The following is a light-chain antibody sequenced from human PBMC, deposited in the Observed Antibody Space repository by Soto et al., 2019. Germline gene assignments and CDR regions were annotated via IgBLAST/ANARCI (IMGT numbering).Light chain of an antibody. CDR2: DNN. CDR1: SSNIGSNY. CDR3: AAWDDSLSVF. J-gene: IGLJ2*01. Sequence: QSVLSQPPSVSGTPGQRVTISCSGSSSNIGSNYVSWYQQLPGTAPKLLIYDNNQRPSGVPDRFSGSKSGTSASLAISGLRSEDEADYYCAAWDDSLSVFFGGGTKVTVL. V-gene: IGLV1-47*02.